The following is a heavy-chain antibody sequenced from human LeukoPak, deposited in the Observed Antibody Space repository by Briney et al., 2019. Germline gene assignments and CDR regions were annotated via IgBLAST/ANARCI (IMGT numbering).Heavy chain of an antibody. CDR3: AKSYSSGPDAFDI. J-gene: IGHJ3*02. V-gene: IGHV3-23*01. CDR1: GFTFSSYA. D-gene: IGHD6-19*01. CDR2: ISGSGGST. Sequence: PGGSLRLSCAASGFTFSSYAMNWVRQAPGKGLEWVSGISGSGGSTYYADSVKGWFTISRDNSKNTLYLQINSLRAEDTAAYYCAKSYSSGPDAFDIWGQGTMVTVSS.